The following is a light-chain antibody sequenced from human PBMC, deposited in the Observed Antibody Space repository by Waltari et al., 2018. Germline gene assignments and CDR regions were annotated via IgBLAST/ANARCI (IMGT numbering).Light chain of an antibody. CDR2: GAS. Sequence: IVLTQSPGTLSLSPGERATLPCRASQSVSRVLAWYQQKPGQAPRLLIYGASNRATGIPDRFSGSGSGTDFSLTISRLEPEDFAVYYCQHYVRLPVTFGQGTKVEIK. CDR1: QSVSRV. CDR3: QHYVRLPVT. V-gene: IGKV3-20*01. J-gene: IGKJ1*01.